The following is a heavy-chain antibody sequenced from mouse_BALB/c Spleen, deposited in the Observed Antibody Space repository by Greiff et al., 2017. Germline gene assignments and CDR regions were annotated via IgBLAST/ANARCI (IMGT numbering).Heavy chain of an antibody. CDR1: SYTFTDYA. Sequence: QVQLQQSGPELVRPGVSVKISCKGSSYTFTDYAMHWVKQSHAKSLEWIGVISTYYGNTNYNQKFKGKATMTVDKSSSTAYMELARLTSEDSAVYYCARSGHYRYDEIYYAMDYWGQGTSVTVSS. CDR2: ISTYYGNT. V-gene: IGHV1-67*01. J-gene: IGHJ4*01. D-gene: IGHD2-14*01. CDR3: ARSGHYRYDEIYYAMDY.